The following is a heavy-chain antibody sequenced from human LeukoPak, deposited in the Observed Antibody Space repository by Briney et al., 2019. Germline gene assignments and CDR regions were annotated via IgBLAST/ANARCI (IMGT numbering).Heavy chain of an antibody. D-gene: IGHD6-13*01. CDR1: GFTFSDSF. V-gene: IGHV3-72*01. J-gene: IGHJ4*02. Sequence: PGGSLRVSCAASGFTFSDSFMSWVRQAPGKGLEWVGRSRNKADSYTAEYAASVKGRFTISRDESKNSLYLQISSLETEDTAVYYCATSSWYRLAYWGQGSVVPVSS. CDR2: SRNKADSYTA. CDR3: ATSSWYRLAY.